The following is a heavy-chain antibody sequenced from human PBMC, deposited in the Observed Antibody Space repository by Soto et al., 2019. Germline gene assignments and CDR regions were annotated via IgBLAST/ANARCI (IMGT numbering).Heavy chain of an antibody. J-gene: IGHJ4*02. Sequence: QVQLVQSGAEVKKPGSSVKVSCKASGGTFSSYAISWVRQAPGQGLEWMGGIIPIFGTANYAQKLQGRVTSTADESTSRAYMERSSLRSEDTAVYYCARSRYCSCGSRSRDYWGQGTLVTVSS. D-gene: IGHD2-15*01. CDR3: ARSRYCSCGSRSRDY. CDR1: GGTFSSYA. V-gene: IGHV1-69*01. CDR2: IIPIFGTA.